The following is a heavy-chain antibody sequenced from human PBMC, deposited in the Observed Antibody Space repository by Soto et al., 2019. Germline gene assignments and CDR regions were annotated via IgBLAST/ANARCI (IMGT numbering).Heavy chain of an antibody. V-gene: IGHV1-46*01. Sequence: ASVKVSCKASGYIFTSYYMYSVRQAPGQGLEWMGIINPSGGSTSYAQKFQGRVTMTRDTSTSTVYMELSSLRSEDTAVYYCARVEMATIKGNAFDIWGQGTMVT. CDR1: GYIFTSYY. J-gene: IGHJ3*02. CDR2: INPSGGST. CDR3: ARVEMATIKGNAFDI. D-gene: IGHD5-12*01.